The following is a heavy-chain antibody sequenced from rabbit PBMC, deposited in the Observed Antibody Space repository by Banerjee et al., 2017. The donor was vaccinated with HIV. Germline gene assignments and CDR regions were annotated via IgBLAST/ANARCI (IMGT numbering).Heavy chain of an antibody. CDR2: IYAGSSGST. J-gene: IGHJ4*01. V-gene: IGHV1S45*01. D-gene: IGHD2-1*01. Sequence: QEHLVESGGGLVTLGGSLKLSCKASGVDYSKYGISWVRQAPGKGLEWIACIYAGSSGSTYYASWAKGRFTISKTSSTTVTLQMTSLTAADTATYFCARDQTGDGVSVHTLWGQGTLVTV. CDR3: ARDQTGDGVSVHTL. CDR1: GVDYSKYG.